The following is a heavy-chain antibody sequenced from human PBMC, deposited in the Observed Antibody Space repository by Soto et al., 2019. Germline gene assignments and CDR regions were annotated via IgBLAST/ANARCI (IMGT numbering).Heavy chain of an antibody. V-gene: IGHV1-18*01. J-gene: IGHJ5*02. D-gene: IGHD2-15*01. CDR1: GYTFISFG. Sequence: QAQLVQSGEEVKKPGASVKVSCKASGYTFISFGISWVRQAPGQGLEWMGWINSYNGQTKFAQNLQGRVTLTRDISTTTAFMELRSLRSDDTAVYYCARDRGYCSGGTCSSDWFDPWGQGTLVTVSS. CDR2: INSYNGQT. CDR3: ARDRGYCSGGTCSSDWFDP.